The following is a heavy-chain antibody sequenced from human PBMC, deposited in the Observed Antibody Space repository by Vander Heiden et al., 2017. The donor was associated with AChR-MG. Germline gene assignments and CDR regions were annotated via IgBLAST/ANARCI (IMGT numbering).Heavy chain of an antibody. D-gene: IGHD5-12*01. CDR3: AKVRDVGSGYDWFDY. CDR2: ISGSGGST. CDR1: GFTFSSYA. V-gene: IGHV3-23*01. J-gene: IGHJ4*02. Sequence: EVQLLESGGGLVQPGGSLRLSCAASGFTFSSYAMGWVGQAPGKGLEWVSAISGSGGSTYYADSVKGRFTISRDNSKNTLYLQMNSLRAEDTAVYYCAKVRDVGSGYDWFDYWGQGTLVTVSS.